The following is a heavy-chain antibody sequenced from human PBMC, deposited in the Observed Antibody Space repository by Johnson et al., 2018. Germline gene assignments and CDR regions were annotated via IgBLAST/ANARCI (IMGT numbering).Heavy chain of an antibody. CDR1: GFTFSSYA. CDR2: ISYDGSHK. CDR3: AKGAMNFVYYYYYMDV. V-gene: IGHV3-30*18. J-gene: IGHJ6*03. Sequence: QVQLVQSGGGVVQPGRSLRLSCAASGFTFSSYAMHWVRQAPGKGLEWVALISYDGSHKYYADSVKGRFIISRDNSKNTLYLQMNSLRAEDTAVYYCAKGAMNFVYYYYYMDVWGKGTTVTVSS. D-gene: IGHD2-2*01.